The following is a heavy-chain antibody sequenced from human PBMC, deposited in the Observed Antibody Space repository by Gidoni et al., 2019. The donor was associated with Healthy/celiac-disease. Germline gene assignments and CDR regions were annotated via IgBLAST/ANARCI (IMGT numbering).Heavy chain of an antibody. CDR2: IYYSGST. CDR1: GGPISSYY. D-gene: IGHD6-13*01. J-gene: IGHJ5*02. V-gene: IGHV4-59*01. Sequence: QVQLQESGPGLVKPSETLSLTCTVSGGPISSYYWSWIRQPPGKGLGWIGYIYYSGSTNYNPYLKSRVTISVDTSKNQFSLKLSSVTAADTAVYYCARLVAAAGTYWFDPWGQGTLVTVSS. CDR3: ARLVAAAGTYWFDP.